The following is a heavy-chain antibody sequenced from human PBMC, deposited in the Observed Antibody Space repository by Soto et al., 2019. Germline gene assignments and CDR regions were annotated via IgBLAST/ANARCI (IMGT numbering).Heavy chain of an antibody. V-gene: IGHV1-18*01. CDR3: AGNLGSSGPPLYSTATGDY. Sequence: ASVKVSCKASGYTLTSYCISWVRQAPGQGLEWMGWISAYDGNTNYAQKRQGRVTMTTDTATSTAYMELRSLRSDDAAVYYCAGNLGSSGPPLYSTATGDYWGQGTLVTVSS. CDR2: ISAYDGNT. D-gene: IGHD6-13*01. J-gene: IGHJ4*02. CDR1: GYTLTSYC.